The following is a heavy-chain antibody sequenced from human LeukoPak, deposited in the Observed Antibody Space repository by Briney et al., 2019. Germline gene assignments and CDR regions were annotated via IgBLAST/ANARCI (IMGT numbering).Heavy chain of an antibody. CDR1: GFPFSTYA. D-gene: IGHD3-10*01. V-gene: IGHV3-23*01. CDR2: ITAGGGNT. J-gene: IGHJ5*02. Sequence: GGSLRLSCAASGFPFSTYAMSWVRQAPGKGLEWVSTITAGGGNTYHADSVQGRFTISRDNSKNILYLQMNSLRAEDTAVYYCAKGGPVGFDPWGQGTLVTVSS. CDR3: AKGGPVGFDP.